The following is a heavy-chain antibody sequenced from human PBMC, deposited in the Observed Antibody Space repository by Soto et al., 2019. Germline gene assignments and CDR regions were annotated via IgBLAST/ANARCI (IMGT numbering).Heavy chain of an antibody. Sequence: EVQLVETGGGLIQPGGSLRLSCAASGFTVSSNYMSWVRQAPGKGLEWVSVIYSGGSTYYADSVKGRFTISRDNSKNTPYLQMNSLRAEDTAVYYCARAPCGGDCYSGDYWGQGTLVTVSS. D-gene: IGHD2-21*02. V-gene: IGHV3-53*02. J-gene: IGHJ4*02. CDR1: GFTVSSNY. CDR3: ARAPCGGDCYSGDY. CDR2: IYSGGST.